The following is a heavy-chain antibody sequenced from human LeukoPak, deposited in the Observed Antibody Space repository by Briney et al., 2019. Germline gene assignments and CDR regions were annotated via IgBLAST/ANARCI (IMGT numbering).Heavy chain of an antibody. CDR1: GFTFSRYW. CDR2: IREDGSEK. J-gene: IGHJ4*02. V-gene: IGHV3-7*01. CDR3: AKLGDLFEF. D-gene: IGHD3-10*01. Sequence: GGSLRLSCAASGFTFSRYWMSWVRQAPGKGLEWVANIREDGSEKYYVDSVKGRFTISRDKAKKSLYLQMNSLRVEDTAVYYCAKLGDLFEFCGQGTLVTVSS.